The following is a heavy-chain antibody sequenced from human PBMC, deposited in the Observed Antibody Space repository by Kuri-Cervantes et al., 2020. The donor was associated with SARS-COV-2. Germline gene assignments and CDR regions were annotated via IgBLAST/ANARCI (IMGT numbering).Heavy chain of an antibody. J-gene: IGHJ3*02. CDR3: ARDLLDFWSGYYTEPDAFDI. V-gene: IGHV4-39*02. D-gene: IGHD3-3*01. CDR1: GGSISSSSYY. CDR2: IYYSGST. Sequence: SETLSLTCTVSGGSISSSSYYWGWTRQPPGKGLEWIGSIYYSGSTYYNPSLKSRVTISVDTSKNQFSLKLSSVTAADTAVYYCARDLLDFWSGYYTEPDAFDIWGQGTMVTVSS.